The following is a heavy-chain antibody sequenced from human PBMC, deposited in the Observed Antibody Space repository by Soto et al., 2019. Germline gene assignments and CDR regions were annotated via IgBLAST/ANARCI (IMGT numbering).Heavy chain of an antibody. J-gene: IGHJ4*02. D-gene: IGHD3-22*01. CDR2: ISGSGGNT. CDR1: GFTFSNYA. V-gene: IGHV3-23*01. Sequence: EVQLLESGGGLVQPGGSLRLSCAASGFTFSNYAMNWVRQAPGKGLEWVSAISGSGGNTYYADSVKGRFTISRDNSKNTLYLQMNSLRAEDTAVYHCAKDPNYDSSGPTTRYDYWGQGTLVTVSS. CDR3: AKDPNYDSSGPTTRYDY.